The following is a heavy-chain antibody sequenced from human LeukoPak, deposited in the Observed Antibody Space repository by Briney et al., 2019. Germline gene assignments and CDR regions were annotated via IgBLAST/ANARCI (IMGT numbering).Heavy chain of an antibody. V-gene: IGHV1-3*03. D-gene: IGHD2-15*01. J-gene: IGHJ4*01. Sequence: ASVKVSYKASGYTFTSYVIHWVRQAPGQRLEWMGWINAGNGNTKYSQEFQDRVTISRDTSASTAYMELSSLRSEDMAVYYCARDPVAIGTVVSDYWGQGTLVTVSS. CDR2: INAGNGNT. CDR1: GYTFTSYV. CDR3: ARDPVAIGTVVSDY.